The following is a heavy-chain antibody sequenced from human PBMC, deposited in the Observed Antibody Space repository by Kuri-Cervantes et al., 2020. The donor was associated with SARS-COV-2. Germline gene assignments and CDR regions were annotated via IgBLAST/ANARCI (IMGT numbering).Heavy chain of an antibody. J-gene: IGHJ4*02. D-gene: IGHD3-3*01. V-gene: IGHV5-51*01. CDR2: IYPGDTDT. Sequence: GESLKISCKGSGYSFTSYWIGWVRQMPGKGLEWMGIIYPGDTDTRYSPSFQGQVTISADKSISTAYLQWSSLSSEDTAVYYCATTLFGVVNDFDYWGQGTLVTVSS. CDR3: ATTLFGVVNDFDY. CDR1: GYSFTSYW.